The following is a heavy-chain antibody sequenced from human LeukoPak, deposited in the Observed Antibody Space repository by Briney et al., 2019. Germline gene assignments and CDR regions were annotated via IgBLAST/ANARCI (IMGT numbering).Heavy chain of an antibody. V-gene: IGHV3-74*01. CDR2: IGSDGSNT. Sequence: GGSLRLSCATSGFTFSTFWMHWVRQAPGKGLVWVSRIGSDGSNTNYADSVKGRFTISRDNAKNSLYLQMNSLRAEDTAVYYCARMARPAAAGTLGFYDYWGQGTLVTVSS. CDR3: ARMARPAAAGTLGFYDY. J-gene: IGHJ4*02. D-gene: IGHD6-13*01. CDR1: GFTFSTFW.